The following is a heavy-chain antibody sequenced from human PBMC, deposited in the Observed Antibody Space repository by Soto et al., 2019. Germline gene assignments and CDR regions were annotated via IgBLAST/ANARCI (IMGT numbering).Heavy chain of an antibody. D-gene: IGHD6-6*01. CDR1: GYTLTELS. CDR3: ATTRTRRDSSSLDYYGMDV. CDR2: FDPEDGET. V-gene: IGHV1-24*01. J-gene: IGHJ6*02. Sequence: ASVKVSCKVSGYTLTELSMHWVRQAPGKGLEWMGGFDPEDGETIYAQKFQGRVTMTEDTSTDTAYMELSSLRSEDTAVYYCATTRTRRDSSSLDYYGMDVWGQGTTVTVS.